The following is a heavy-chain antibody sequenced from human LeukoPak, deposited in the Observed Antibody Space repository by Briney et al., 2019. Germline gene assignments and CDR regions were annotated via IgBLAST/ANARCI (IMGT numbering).Heavy chain of an antibody. CDR1: GGSISDSLYH. D-gene: IGHD1-26*01. Sequence: SETLSLTCAVSGGSISDSLYHWGWTRQPPGKGLEWIGSVYYRRNTYYNPSLKSRVTISVDMSKNQFSLKVNSVTAADTAVYLCSRLFSGSPGDYWGQGILVTVSS. CDR3: SRLFSGSPGDY. V-gene: IGHV4-39*01. J-gene: IGHJ4*01. CDR2: VYYRRNT.